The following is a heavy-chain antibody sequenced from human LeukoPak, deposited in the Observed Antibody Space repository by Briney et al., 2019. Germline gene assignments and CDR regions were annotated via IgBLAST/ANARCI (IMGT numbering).Heavy chain of an antibody. D-gene: IGHD4-23*01. CDR3: AADTQKTVVPSTDH. Sequence: ASVKVSCKASGYTFTSYDINWVRQATGQGLEWMGWMNPNSGNTGYAQKFQGRVTMTRNTSISTAYVELTNLRSDDTAVYYCAADTQKTVVPSTDHWGQGTLVTVSS. V-gene: IGHV1-8*01. J-gene: IGHJ4*02. CDR1: GYTFTSYD. CDR2: MNPNSGNT.